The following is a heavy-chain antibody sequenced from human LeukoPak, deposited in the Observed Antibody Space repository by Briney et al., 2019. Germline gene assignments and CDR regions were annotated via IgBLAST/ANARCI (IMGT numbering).Heavy chain of an antibody. Sequence: SETLSLTCTVSGGSISSYYWSWIRQPPGKGLEWIGYIYYSGSTNYNPSLKSRVTISVDTSKNQFSLKLSSVTAADTAVYYCARERYRPRPYGMDVWGQGTTVTVSS. V-gene: IGHV4-59*01. CDR1: GGSISSYY. CDR2: IYYSGST. J-gene: IGHJ6*02. CDR3: ARERYRPRPYGMDV. D-gene: IGHD3-16*02.